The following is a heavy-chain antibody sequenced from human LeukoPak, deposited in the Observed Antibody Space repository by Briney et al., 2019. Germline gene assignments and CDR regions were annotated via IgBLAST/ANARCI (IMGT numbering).Heavy chain of an antibody. V-gene: IGHV3-53*01. D-gene: IGHD6-6*01. Sequence: GGSLRLSCAASGFTVSNTYMSWVRQAPGKGLEWVSVISSGGGTYFADSVKGRFTISRDNPKNTVFLQMNNLRADDTAMYYCARDRGIAAHYGMDVWGQGTTVTVSS. CDR3: ARDRGIAAHYGMDV. CDR1: GFTVSNTY. CDR2: ISSGGGT. J-gene: IGHJ6*02.